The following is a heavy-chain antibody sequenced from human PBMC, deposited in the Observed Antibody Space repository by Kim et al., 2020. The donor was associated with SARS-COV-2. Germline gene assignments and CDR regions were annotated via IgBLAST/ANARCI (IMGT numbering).Heavy chain of an antibody. J-gene: IGHJ4*02. V-gene: IGHV5-10-1*01. CDR1: GYSFTSYW. Sequence: GESLKISCKGSGYSFTSYWISWVRQMPGKGLEWMGRIDPSDSYTNYSPSFQGHVTISADKSISTAYLQWSSLKASDTAMYYCARQKVATTHQDYWGQGTLVTVSS. CDR3: ARQKVATTHQDY. D-gene: IGHD5-12*01. CDR2: IDPSDSYT.